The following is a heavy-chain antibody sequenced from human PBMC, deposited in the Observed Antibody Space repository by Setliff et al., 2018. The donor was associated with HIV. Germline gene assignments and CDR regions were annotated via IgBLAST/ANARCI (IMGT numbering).Heavy chain of an antibody. V-gene: IGHV4-4*07. D-gene: IGHD2-8*02. J-gene: IGHJ4*02. CDR1: GDSMNDYY. CDR3: ARLIHTGLLYFDF. Sequence: PSETLSLTCTVSGDSMNDYYWTWIRQPAGKALEWIGRININEDTYFKPSLRSRVSMSIDTSKNQFSLKLESMTAADTAVYFCARLIHTGLLYFDFWGLGTLVTVSS. CDR2: ININEDT.